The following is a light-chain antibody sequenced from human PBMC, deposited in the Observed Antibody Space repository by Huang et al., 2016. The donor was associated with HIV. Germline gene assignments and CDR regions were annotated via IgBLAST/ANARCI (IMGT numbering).Light chain of an antibody. CDR3: QQRGNWPPVT. CDR1: QSVTNY. CDR2: DAS. Sequence: EVVLTQSPATLSLSPGERATLSCRASQSVTNYLAWYQQKPGQPPRPLIDDASNRATGVPARFSGSGSGTDFTLTISSLEPEDFAVYYCQQRGNWPPVTFGGGTKVEIK. V-gene: IGKV3-11*01. J-gene: IGKJ4*01.